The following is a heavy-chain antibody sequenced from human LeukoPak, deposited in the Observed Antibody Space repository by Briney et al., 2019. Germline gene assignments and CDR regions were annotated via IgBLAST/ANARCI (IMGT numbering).Heavy chain of an antibody. CDR3: ARPNIGYSYGPFDY. J-gene: IGHJ4*02. V-gene: IGHV3-23*01. CDR2: ISGSGGST. Sequence: LAGGSLRLSCAASGFTFSSYAMSWVRQAPGKGLEWVSAISGSGGSTYYADSVKGRFTISRDNSKNTLYLQMNSLRAEDTAVYYCARPNIGYSYGPFDYWGQGTLVTVSS. D-gene: IGHD5-18*01. CDR1: GFTFSSYA.